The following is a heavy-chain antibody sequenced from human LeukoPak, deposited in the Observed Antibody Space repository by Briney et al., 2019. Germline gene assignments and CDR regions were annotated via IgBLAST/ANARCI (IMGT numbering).Heavy chain of an antibody. CDR1: GFTFSSYA. CDR3: AKNLYCGGGSCYPSALGMDV. V-gene: IGHV3-23*01. CDR2: ISGSGNRT. J-gene: IGHJ6*02. D-gene: IGHD2-15*01. Sequence: GGSLRLSCAASGFTFSSYAMSWVRQAPGRGLEWVSSISGSGNRTYYADSVKGRFTISRDNSKNTLFLQMNSLRAEDTAVYYCAKNLYCGGGSCYPSALGMDVWGQGTTVTVSS.